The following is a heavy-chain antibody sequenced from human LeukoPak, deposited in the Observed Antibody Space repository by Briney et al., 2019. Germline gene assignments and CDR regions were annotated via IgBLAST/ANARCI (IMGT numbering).Heavy chain of an antibody. J-gene: IGHJ6*03. CDR1: GFIFNNFA. V-gene: IGHV3-23*01. Sequence: PGGSLRLSCAASGFIFNNFAMIWVRQAPGKGLEWVSAIGGSGDSTFYADSVKGRFTISRDNSKNTLNLQMNSLRADDTAVYYCAKNFWSDKYYYYYMDVCGKGTTVTVSS. CDR2: IGGSGDST. CDR3: AKNFWSDKYYYYYMDV. D-gene: IGHD3-3*01.